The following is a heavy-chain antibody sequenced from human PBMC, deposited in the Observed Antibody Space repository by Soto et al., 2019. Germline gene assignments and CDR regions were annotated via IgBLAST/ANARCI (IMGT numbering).Heavy chain of an antibody. D-gene: IGHD1-26*01. CDR3: TTDIRWELPNVDY. V-gene: IGHV3-15*01. CDR1: GFTFSNAW. Sequence: PGGSLRLSCAASGFTFSNAWMSWVRQAPGKGLEWVGRIKSKTDGGTTDYAAPVKGRFTISRDDSKNTLYLQMNSLKTEDTAVYYCTTDIRWELPNVDYWGQGTLVTVSS. CDR2: IKSKTDGGTT. J-gene: IGHJ4*02.